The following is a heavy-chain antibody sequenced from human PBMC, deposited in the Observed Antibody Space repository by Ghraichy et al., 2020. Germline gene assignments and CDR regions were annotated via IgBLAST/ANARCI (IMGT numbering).Heavy chain of an antibody. D-gene: IGHD1-7*01. CDR1: GGTFSSYA. CDR2: IIPIFGTA. J-gene: IGHJ4*02. V-gene: IGHV1-69*13. Sequence: SVKVSCKASGGTFSSYAISWVRQAPGQGLEWMGGIIPIFGTANYAQKFQGRVTITADESTSTAYMELSSLRSEDTAVYYCASPDAQAGITGPTGDYFDYWGQGTLVTVSS. CDR3: ASPDAQAGITGPTGDYFDY.